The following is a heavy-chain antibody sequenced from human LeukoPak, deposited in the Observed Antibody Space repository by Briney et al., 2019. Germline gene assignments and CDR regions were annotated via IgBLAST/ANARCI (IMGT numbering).Heavy chain of an antibody. CDR2: ISSSGSTI. V-gene: IGHV3-48*03. D-gene: IGHD5-24*01. CDR1: GFTFSSYE. Sequence: GGSLRLSCAASGFTFSSYEMNWVRQAPGKGLEWVSYISSSGSTIYYADSVKGRFTISRDNSKNTLYLQMNSLRAEDTAVYYCAKDHQFKMATIYYYYYMDVWGKGTTVTISS. CDR3: AKDHQFKMATIYYYYYMDV. J-gene: IGHJ6*03.